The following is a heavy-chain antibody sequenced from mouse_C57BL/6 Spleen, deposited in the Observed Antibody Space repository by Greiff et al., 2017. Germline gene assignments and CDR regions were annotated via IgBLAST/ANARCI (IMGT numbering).Heavy chain of an antibody. D-gene: IGHD4-1*01. J-gene: IGHJ3*01. CDR1: GFTFHTSA. V-gene: IGHV10-3*01. CDR2: ISSKSSKYAT. Sequence: EVKVVESGGGLVQPKGSLKFSCAPSGFTFHTSAMHWVRQAPGQGLEWVARISSKSSKYATYYADSVKDRFTISRDDSQSMLYLQRNNLKAEDAAMYYGVGGDWDWFAYGGKGTLVTVSA. CDR3: VGGDWDWFAY.